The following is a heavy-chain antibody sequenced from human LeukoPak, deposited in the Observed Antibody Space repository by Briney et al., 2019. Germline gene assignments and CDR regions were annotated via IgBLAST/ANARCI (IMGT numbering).Heavy chain of an antibody. CDR1: GFTVSSNY. J-gene: IGHJ4*02. Sequence: GGSLRLSCAASGFTVSSNYMSWVRQAPGKGLEWVSVIYSGGSTYYADSVKGRFTISRDNSKNTLYLQMNSLRAEDTAVYYCARGYLGYSFDYWGQGTLVTVSS. D-gene: IGHD3-22*01. V-gene: IGHV3-53*01. CDR2: IYSGGST. CDR3: ARGYLGYSFDY.